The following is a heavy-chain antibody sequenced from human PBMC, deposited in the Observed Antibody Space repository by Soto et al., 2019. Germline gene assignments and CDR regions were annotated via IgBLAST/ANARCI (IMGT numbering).Heavy chain of an antibody. Sequence: EVQLVESGGGLVQPGGSLRLSCAASGFTFSSYWMSWVRQAPGKGLEWVANIKQDGSEKYYVDSVKGRFTISRDNAKNSLYLQMNSLRAEDTAVYYCARESPLYYYDRSGYYARLDYWGQGTLVTVSS. CDR2: IKQDGSEK. V-gene: IGHV3-7*04. J-gene: IGHJ4*02. CDR1: GFTFSSYW. CDR3: ARESPLYYYDRSGYYARLDY. D-gene: IGHD3-22*01.